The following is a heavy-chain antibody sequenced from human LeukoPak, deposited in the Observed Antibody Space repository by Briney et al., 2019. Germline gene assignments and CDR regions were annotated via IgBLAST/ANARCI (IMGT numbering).Heavy chain of an antibody. CDR2: IKQDGSEK. V-gene: IGHV3-7*01. D-gene: IGHD1-14*01. CDR3: ARDSRDRIDY. J-gene: IGHJ4*02. Sequence: GGSLRLSCAASGFTFSSYSMNWVRQAPGKGLEWVANIKQDGSEKHYVDSVKGRFTLSRDNAKNSLYLQMNSLRAEDTAVYYCARDSRDRIDYWGQGTLVTVSS. CDR1: GFTFSSYS.